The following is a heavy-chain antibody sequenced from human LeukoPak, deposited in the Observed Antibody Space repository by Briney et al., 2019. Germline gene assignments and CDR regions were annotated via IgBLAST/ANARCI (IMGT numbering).Heavy chain of an antibody. D-gene: IGHD6-19*01. V-gene: IGHV4-34*01. CDR3: ARHAQWLVRYFDY. CDR2: INHSGST. Sequence: SETLSLTCAVYGGSFSGYYWSWIRQPPGKGLEWIGEINHSGSTNYNPSLKSRVTISVDTSKNQFSLKLSSVTAADTAVYYCARHAQWLVRYFDYWGQGTLVTVSS. CDR1: GGSFSGYY. J-gene: IGHJ4*02.